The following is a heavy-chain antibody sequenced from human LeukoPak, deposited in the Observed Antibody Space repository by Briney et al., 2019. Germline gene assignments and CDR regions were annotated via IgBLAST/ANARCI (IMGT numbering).Heavy chain of an antibody. Sequence: GGSLRLSCAASGFTFSSYAMHWVRQAPGKGLEYVSAISSNGGSTYYANSVKGRFTISGDNSKNTLYLQMGSLRAEDMAVYYCARSEPYYCSGGSCYSPVTGDPDYYYGMDVWGQGTTVTVSS. CDR1: GFTFSSYA. J-gene: IGHJ6*02. V-gene: IGHV3-64*01. CDR2: ISSNGGST. D-gene: IGHD2-15*01. CDR3: ARSEPYYCSGGSCYSPVTGDPDYYYGMDV.